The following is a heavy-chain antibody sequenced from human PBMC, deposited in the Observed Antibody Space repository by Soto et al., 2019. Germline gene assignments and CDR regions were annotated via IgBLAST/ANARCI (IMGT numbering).Heavy chain of an antibody. CDR1: GGSISSGDYY. Sequence: PSETLSLTCTVSGGSISSGDYYWSWIRQPPGKGLEWIGYIYYSGSTYYNPSLKSRVTISVDTSKNQFSLKLSSVTAADTAVYYCARVGDFWSGTPIDYWGQGXLVTVYS. D-gene: IGHD3-3*01. CDR3: ARVGDFWSGTPIDY. V-gene: IGHV4-30-4*01. CDR2: IYYSGST. J-gene: IGHJ4*02.